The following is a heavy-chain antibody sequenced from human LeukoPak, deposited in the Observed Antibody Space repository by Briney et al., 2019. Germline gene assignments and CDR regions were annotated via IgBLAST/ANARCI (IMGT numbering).Heavy chain of an antibody. J-gene: IGHJ4*02. CDR1: GFSFSYYG. V-gene: IGHV3-30*18. CDR2: ISYDGSNR. Sequence: PRRSLRLSCAVYGFSFSYYGMHWVRQAPGKGLEWVAVISYDGSNRYYADSVKGRFTISRDNSKNTLYLQMNSLRPEDTAVYYCAKASCGGDCYSDYWGQGTLVTVSS. D-gene: IGHD2-21*02. CDR3: AKASCGGDCYSDY.